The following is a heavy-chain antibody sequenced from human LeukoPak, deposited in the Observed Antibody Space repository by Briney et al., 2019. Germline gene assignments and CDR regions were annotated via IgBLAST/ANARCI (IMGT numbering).Heavy chain of an antibody. D-gene: IGHD3-10*01. CDR1: GGSFSGYY. V-gene: IGHV4-34*10. Sequence: PSETLSLTCAVYGGSFSGYYWSWIRQPPGKGLEWIGYIYHSGTTYYNPSLQSRVTMSVDTSKNQFSLKLSSVTAVDTAVYYCARKENVYYYFDYWGQGTLVTVSS. CDR2: IYHSGTT. CDR3: ARKENVYYYFDY. J-gene: IGHJ4*02.